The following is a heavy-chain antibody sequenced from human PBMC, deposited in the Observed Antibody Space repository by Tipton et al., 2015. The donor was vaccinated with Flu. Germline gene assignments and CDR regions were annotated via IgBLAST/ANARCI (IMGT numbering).Heavy chain of an antibody. D-gene: IGHD6-19*01. CDR2: VHQTGST. J-gene: IGHJ4*02. CDR1: GDSIGSPYY. Sequence: TLSLTCSVSGDSIGSPYYWAWIRQSPGKGLEWIGNVHQTGSTYYNPSLMSRVTIAVDRPRNQFSLRLTSVTAADTAVYYCAKVIPEYVAGLDYWGQGTLVTVSS. CDR3: AKVIPEYVAGLDY. V-gene: IGHV4-38-2*02.